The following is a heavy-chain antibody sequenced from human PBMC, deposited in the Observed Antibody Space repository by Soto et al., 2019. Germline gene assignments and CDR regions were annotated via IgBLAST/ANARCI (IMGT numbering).Heavy chain of an antibody. Sequence: EVQLLESGGGLVQPGGSLRLSCAASGFTFSSYAMSWVRQAPGKGLEWVSAISGSGGSTYYADSVKGRFTISRDNXXTPVYLQMNSLRAADMAVYYCAKGLSGIQLWLLSYWGQGTLVTVSS. CDR1: GFTFSSYA. J-gene: IGHJ4*02. CDR3: AKGLSGIQLWLLSY. CDR2: ISGSGGST. V-gene: IGHV3-23*01. D-gene: IGHD5-18*01.